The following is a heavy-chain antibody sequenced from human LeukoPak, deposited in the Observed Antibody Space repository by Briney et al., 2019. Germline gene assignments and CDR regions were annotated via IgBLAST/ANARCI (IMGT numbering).Heavy chain of an antibody. V-gene: IGHV4-4*07. CDR2: IYTSGST. CDR3: ARAGYYGSGSSLFDI. CDR1: GGSISSYY. D-gene: IGHD3-10*01. Sequence: SETLSLTCTVSGGSISSYYWSWIRQPAGKGLEWLGRIYTSGSTNYNPSLKSRVTMSVDTSKNQFSLKLSSVTAADTAVYYCARAGYYGSGSSLFDIWGQGTMVTVSS. J-gene: IGHJ3*02.